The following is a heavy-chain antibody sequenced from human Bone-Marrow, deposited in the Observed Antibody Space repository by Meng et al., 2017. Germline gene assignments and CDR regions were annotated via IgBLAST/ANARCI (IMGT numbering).Heavy chain of an antibody. CDR3: SGHVDY. J-gene: IGHJ4*01. CDR2: MKSNVDGGTV. Sequence: VGSWGGFVKPGGSLRLSCAASGFTVSNAWMTWVGQAPGKGVEWIGRMKSNVDGGTVDYAAAVKGRFFISRDDSENTFYLQMNSLKTEDTAVYYCSGHVDYWGHGTLVTVSS. V-gene: IGHV3-15*01. CDR1: GFTVSNAW.